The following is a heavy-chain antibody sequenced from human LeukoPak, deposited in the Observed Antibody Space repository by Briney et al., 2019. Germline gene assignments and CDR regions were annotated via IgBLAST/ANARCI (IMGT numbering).Heavy chain of an antibody. V-gene: IGHV3-30-3*01. CDR1: GFTFSSYA. CDR3: ARGRAAAANWFDP. Sequence: PGGSLRLSSAASGFTFSSYAMHWVRQAPGKGLEWVAVISYDGSNKYYADSVKGRFTISRDNSKNTLYLQMNSLRAEDTAVYYCARGRAAAANWFDPWGQGTLVTVSS. D-gene: IGHD6-13*01. CDR2: ISYDGSNK. J-gene: IGHJ5*02.